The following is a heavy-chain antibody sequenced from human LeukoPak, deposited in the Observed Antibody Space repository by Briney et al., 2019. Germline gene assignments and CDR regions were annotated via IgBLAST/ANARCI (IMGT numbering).Heavy chain of an antibody. D-gene: IGHD6-6*01. CDR2: ISAYNGNT. CDR1: GYTFTSYG. V-gene: IGHV1-18*01. Sequence: ASVKVSCKASGYTFTSYGISWVRQAPGQGLEWMGWISAYNGNTNYAQKLQGRVTMTTGTSTSTAYMDLRSLRSDDTAVYYCARWGGTSSENWFDPWGQGTLVTVSS. CDR3: ARWGGTSSENWFDP. J-gene: IGHJ5*02.